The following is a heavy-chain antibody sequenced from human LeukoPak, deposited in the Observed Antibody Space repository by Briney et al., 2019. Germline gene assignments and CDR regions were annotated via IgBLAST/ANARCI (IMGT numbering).Heavy chain of an antibody. D-gene: IGHD2-21*01. CDR1: GFTFSDYY. Sequence: GGSLRLSCAASGFTFSDYYMSWIRQAPGKGLEWISYISSSGTVTYHADSVKGRFTVSRDNAKNSLYLQMNSLRAEDTAMYYCARQVIMAYWGQGTLVTVSS. J-gene: IGHJ4*02. CDR2: ISSSGTVT. CDR3: ARQVIMAY. V-gene: IGHV3-11*01.